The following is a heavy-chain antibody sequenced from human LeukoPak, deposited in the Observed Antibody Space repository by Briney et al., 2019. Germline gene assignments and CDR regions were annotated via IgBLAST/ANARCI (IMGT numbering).Heavy chain of an antibody. CDR3: ARDFKWAFDY. CDR2: ISGRDRTI. CDR1: GFSFTPFS. D-gene: IGHD1-26*01. J-gene: IGHJ4*02. V-gene: IGHV3-48*02. Sequence: GGSLRLSCAASGFSFTPFSFNWVRQAPGKGLEWISYISGRDRTISYVDSVKGRFTISRENAKNSLYLQMNSLRDEDTAVYYCARDFKWAFDYWGQGTLVTVSS.